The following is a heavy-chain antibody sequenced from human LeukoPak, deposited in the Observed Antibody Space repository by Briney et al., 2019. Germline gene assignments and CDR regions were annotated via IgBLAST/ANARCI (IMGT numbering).Heavy chain of an antibody. CDR1: GGTLSSYA. Sequence: PVKGSCKASGGTLSSYAISWVRQGPGQRAEWMGGIIPIFGTANYAQKFQGRVTITTDESTSTAYMELSSLRSEDTAVYYCARRGSNWNYYFDYWGQGTLVTVSS. J-gene: IGHJ4*02. CDR3: ARRGSNWNYYFDY. D-gene: IGHD1-7*01. CDR2: IIPIFGTA. V-gene: IGHV1-69*05.